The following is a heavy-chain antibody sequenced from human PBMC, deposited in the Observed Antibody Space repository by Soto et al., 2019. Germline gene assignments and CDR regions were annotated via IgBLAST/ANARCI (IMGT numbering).Heavy chain of an antibody. Sequence: QVQLVQSGAAVKKPGASVKVSCKASGYTCTSYGFSWVRQAPGQGLEWMGWISAYNGNTNYAQKLQGRVTMTTDTSTSTAYMELRSLRSDDTAVYYCASYHLNSYYYGMDVWGQWTTVTVSS. V-gene: IGHV1-18*01. CDR3: ASYHLNSYYYGMDV. J-gene: IGHJ6*02. CDR1: GYTCTSYG. CDR2: ISAYNGNT.